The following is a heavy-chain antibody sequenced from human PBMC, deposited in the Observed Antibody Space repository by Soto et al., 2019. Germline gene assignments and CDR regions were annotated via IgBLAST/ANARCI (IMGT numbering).Heavy chain of an antibody. CDR1: GYTFTSYG. Sequence: QVQLVQSGAEVKKPGDSVKGSCKASGYTFTSYGISWVRRAPGQGGEWMGGISAYNGNTNYGQKLQGRVTMNTDTSTSTAYMELGSLRSDDTSVYYCASDSPHFDYWGQGTLVTVSS. CDR3: ASDSPHFDY. CDR2: ISAYNGNT. V-gene: IGHV1-18*01. J-gene: IGHJ4*02.